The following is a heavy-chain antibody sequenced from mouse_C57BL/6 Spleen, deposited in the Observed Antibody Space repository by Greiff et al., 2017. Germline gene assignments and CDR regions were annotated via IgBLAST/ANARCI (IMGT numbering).Heavy chain of an antibody. CDR3: ARGDDYDYWFAY. D-gene: IGHD2-4*01. Sequence: QVQLQQPGAELVKPGASVKLSCKASGYTFTSYWMHWVKQRPGQGLEWIGMIHPNSGSTNYNEKFKSKATLTVDKSSSTAYMQLSSLTSEDSAVYYCARGDDYDYWFAYWGQGTLVTVSA. J-gene: IGHJ3*01. V-gene: IGHV1-64*01. CDR2: IHPNSGST. CDR1: GYTFTSYW.